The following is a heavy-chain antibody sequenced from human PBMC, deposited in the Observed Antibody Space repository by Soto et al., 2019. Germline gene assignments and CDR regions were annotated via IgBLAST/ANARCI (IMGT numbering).Heavy chain of an antibody. CDR3: AKDPNGDYVGAFDI. CDR2: ISYDGSNK. Sequence: PGGSLRLSCAASGFTFSIYGMHWVRQAPGKGLEWVAVISYDGSNKYYADSVKGRFTISRDNSNNALFLQMNSLRAEDTALYYCAKDPNGDYVGAFDIWGRGTMVTVSS. D-gene: IGHD4-17*01. J-gene: IGHJ3*02. V-gene: IGHV3-30*18. CDR1: GFTFSIYG.